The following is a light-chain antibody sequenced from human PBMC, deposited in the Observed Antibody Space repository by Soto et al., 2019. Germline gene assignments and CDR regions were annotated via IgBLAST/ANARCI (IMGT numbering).Light chain of an antibody. J-gene: IGLJ3*02. CDR1: SSDIGVYNY. V-gene: IGLV2-14*01. Sequence: QSVLTQPASVSGSPGQSITISCTGTSSDIGVYNYVSWYQQHPGKAPKLVMCEVSNRPSGVSSRFSGSKSGNTASLTISGLRAEDEADYYCTSFTTTNIWVFGGGTQVTVL. CDR2: EVS. CDR3: TSFTTTNIWV.